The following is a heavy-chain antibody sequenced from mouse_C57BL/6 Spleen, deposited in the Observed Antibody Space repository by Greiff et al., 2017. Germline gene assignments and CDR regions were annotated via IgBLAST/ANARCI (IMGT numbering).Heavy chain of an antibody. V-gene: IGHV1-50*01. CDR1: GYTFTSYW. Sequence: VQLQQPGAELVKPGASVKLSCKASGYTFTSYWMQWVKQRPGQGLEWIGEIDPSDSYTNYNQKFKGKATLTVDTSSSTAYMQLSSLTSEDSAVYYCARCQLTGPFGYWGQGTTRTVSS. CDR2: IDPSDSYT. J-gene: IGHJ2*01. D-gene: IGHD4-1*01. CDR3: ARCQLTGPFGY.